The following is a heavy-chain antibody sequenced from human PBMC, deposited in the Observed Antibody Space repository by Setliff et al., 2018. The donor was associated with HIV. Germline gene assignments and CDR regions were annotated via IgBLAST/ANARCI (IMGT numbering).Heavy chain of an antibody. D-gene: IGHD6-6*01. CDR2: INPSGGST. V-gene: IGHV1-46*01. J-gene: IGHJ1*01. CDR3: ARDPAPSSSASYFQH. CDR1: GYTFTSYY. Sequence: ASVKVSCKASGYTFTSYYIHWVRQAPGQGLEWMGEINPSGGSTSYSEKFRGRATMTRDTSINTIYMELSSLRSEDTAGYYCARDPAPSSSASYFQHWGQGTPVTVSS.